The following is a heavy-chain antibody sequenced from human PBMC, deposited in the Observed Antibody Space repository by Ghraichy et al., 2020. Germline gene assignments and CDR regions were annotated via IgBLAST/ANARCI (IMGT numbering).Heavy chain of an antibody. Sequence: SETLSLTCAVYGGSFSGYYWSWIRQPPGKGLEWIGEINHSGSTNYNPSLKSRVTISVDTSKNQFSLKLSSVTAADTAVYYCARGSGGSYIYYYYYYMDVWGKGTTVTVSS. V-gene: IGHV4-34*01. CDR1: GGSFSGYY. J-gene: IGHJ6*03. CDR3: ARGSGGSYIYYYYYYMDV. CDR2: INHSGST. D-gene: IGHD1-26*01.